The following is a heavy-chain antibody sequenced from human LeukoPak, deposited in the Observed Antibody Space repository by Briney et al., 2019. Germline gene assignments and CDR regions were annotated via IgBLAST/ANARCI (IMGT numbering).Heavy chain of an antibody. CDR2: ISSRSNYI. V-gene: IGHV3-21*01. D-gene: IGHD3-22*01. CDR1: GFTFSSYN. Sequence: PGGSLRLSCAASGFTFSSYNMNWVRQAPGKGLEWVSSISSRSNYIYLADSLKGRFTISRDNAKNSLYLQMNSLRAEDTAMYYCARDRAVYSDSRGYYPDAFDIWAKGQWSPSLQ. CDR3: ARDRAVYSDSRGYYPDAFDI. J-gene: IGHJ3*02.